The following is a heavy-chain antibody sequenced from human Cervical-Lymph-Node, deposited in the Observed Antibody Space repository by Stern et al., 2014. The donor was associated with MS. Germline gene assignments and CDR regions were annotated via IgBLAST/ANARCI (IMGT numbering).Heavy chain of an antibody. CDR2: IIPVFDAP. V-gene: IGHV1-69*01. Sequence: QVQLVESGPEVKKVAPSVKVSCKASGDTLSTHTINWVRHPPGQGLEWMGGIIPVFDAPNYAQKFQGRVRITSDEITSTAHMELSSLRSEDTAIYYCATGAHGMDVWGQGTAVTVSS. J-gene: IGHJ6*02. CDR3: ATGAHGMDV. CDR1: GDTLSTHT. D-gene: IGHD3-10*01.